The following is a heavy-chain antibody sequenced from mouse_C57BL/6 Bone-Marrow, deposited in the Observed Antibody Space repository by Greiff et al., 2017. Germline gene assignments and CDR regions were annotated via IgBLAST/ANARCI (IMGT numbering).Heavy chain of an antibody. CDR2: IDPSDSYT. Sequence: QVQLQQSGAELVMPGASVKLSCKASGYTFTSYWMHWVKQRPGQGLEWIGEIDPSDSYTNYNQKFKGKSTLTVDKSSSTAYMQLSSLTSEDSAVYYCARGGTYWGQGTTLTVSS. J-gene: IGHJ2*01. V-gene: IGHV1-69*01. D-gene: IGHD3-3*01. CDR3: ARGGTY. CDR1: GYTFTSYW.